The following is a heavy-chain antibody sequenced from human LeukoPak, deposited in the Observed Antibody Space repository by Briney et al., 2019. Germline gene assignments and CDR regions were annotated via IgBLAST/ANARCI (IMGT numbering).Heavy chain of an antibody. V-gene: IGHV1-24*01. J-gene: IGHJ4*02. Sequence: ASVTVSCKVSGYTLTELSMHWVRQAPGKGLEWMGGFDPEDGETIYAQKFQGRVTMTEDTSTDTAYMELSSLRSEDTAVYYCATVLSGSYFIGDYWGQGTLVTVSS. D-gene: IGHD1-26*01. CDR1: GYTLTELS. CDR2: FDPEDGET. CDR3: ATVLSGSYFIGDY.